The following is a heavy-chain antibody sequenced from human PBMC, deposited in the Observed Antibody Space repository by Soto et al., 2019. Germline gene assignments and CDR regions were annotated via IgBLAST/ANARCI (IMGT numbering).Heavy chain of an antibody. CDR2: ISPGDSDT. D-gene: IGHD3-9*01. CDR3: ARHATYYDILSGYYFDY. J-gene: IGHJ4*02. V-gene: IGHV5-51*01. Sequence: PGESLKISCKGSGYTVSSYRIGWVRQVPGKGLEWMGIISPGDSDTKYSQSFQGQVTISADKSISTAYLQWNSLKASDTAMYYCARHATYYDILSGYYFDYWGQGTLVTVSS. CDR1: GYTVSSYR.